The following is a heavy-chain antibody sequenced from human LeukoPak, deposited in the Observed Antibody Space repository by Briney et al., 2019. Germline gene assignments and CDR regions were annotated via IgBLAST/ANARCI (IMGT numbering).Heavy chain of an antibody. CDR2: IIPIFGTA. V-gene: IGHV1-69*01. D-gene: IGHD1-26*01. CDR1: GGTFSSYA. CDR3: ATVRVGSYQKYFDY. J-gene: IGHJ4*02. Sequence: GSSVKVSCKASGGTFSSYAISWVRQAPGQGLEWMGGIIPIFGTANYAQKFQGRVTITADESTSTAYMELSSLRSEDTAVYYCATVRVGSYQKYFDYWGQGTLVTVSS.